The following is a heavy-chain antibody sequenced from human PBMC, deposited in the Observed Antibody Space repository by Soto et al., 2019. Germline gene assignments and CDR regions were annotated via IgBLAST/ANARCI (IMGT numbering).Heavy chain of an antibody. CDR2: IYYSGST. Sequence: QVQLQESGPGLVKPSQTLSLTCTVSGGSISSGGYSWSWIRQHPGKGLEWIGDIYYSGSTYYNPSLKRRVNISVDTSKNQFPLKLSSVTAADTAVYYCARFFKDDYVWGRPRARRDWFDPWGQGTLVTVSS. CDR1: GGSISSGGYS. D-gene: IGHD3-16*01. V-gene: IGHV4-31*03. J-gene: IGHJ5*02. CDR3: ARFFKDDYVWGRPRARRDWFDP.